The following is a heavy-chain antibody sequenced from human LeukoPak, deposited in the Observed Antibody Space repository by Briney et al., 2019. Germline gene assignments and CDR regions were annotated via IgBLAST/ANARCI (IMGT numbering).Heavy chain of an antibody. CDR2: IYTSGST. CDR1: GGSISSGSYY. CDR3: ARFGRGYSYGPFDY. V-gene: IGHV4-61*02. J-gene: IGHJ4*02. D-gene: IGHD5-18*01. Sequence: SQTLSLTCTVSGGSISSGSYYWSWIRQPAGKGLEWIGRIYTSGSTNYNPSLKSRVTISVDTSKNQFSLELSSVTAADTAVYYCARFGRGYSYGPFDYWGQGTLVTVSS.